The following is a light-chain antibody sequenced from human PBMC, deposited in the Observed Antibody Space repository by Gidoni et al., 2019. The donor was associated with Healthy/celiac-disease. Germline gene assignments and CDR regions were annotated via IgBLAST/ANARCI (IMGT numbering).Light chain of an antibody. CDR3: QQYDSSPWT. V-gene: IGKV3-20*01. J-gene: IGKJ1*01. Sequence: ELVLTQSPGTLSLSPGERATLSCRASQSINNNYLAWYQQKPGQAPRLLIYGASSRAAGIPDSFSGSGSGTDFTLTVARLEPEDFAVYYCQQYDSSPWTFGQGTKVEIK. CDR1: QSINNNY. CDR2: GAS.